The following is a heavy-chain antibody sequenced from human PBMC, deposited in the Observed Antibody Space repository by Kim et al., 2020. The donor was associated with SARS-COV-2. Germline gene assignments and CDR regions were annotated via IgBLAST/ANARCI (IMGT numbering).Heavy chain of an antibody. Sequence: GGSLRLSCAASGFTFSNSWMYWVRQGPGKGLMWVSRINADGSSTSYVDYVKGRFTISRDNAKNTLYLQANNLRAEDTAVYYCTRGADGDYWGQGTLVTVSS. J-gene: IGHJ4*02. CDR2: INADGSST. CDR1: GFTFSNSW. V-gene: IGHV3-74*01. CDR3: TRGADGDY.